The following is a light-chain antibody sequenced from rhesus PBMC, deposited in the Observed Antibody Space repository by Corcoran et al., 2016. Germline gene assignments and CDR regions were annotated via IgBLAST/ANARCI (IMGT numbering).Light chain of an antibody. J-gene: IGKJ1*01. V-gene: IGKV1-25*01. CDR2: KAS. CDR3: QQHNSDPPT. CDR1: QGIRSY. Sequence: DIQMTQSPSSPSASAGDTVTITCRASQGIRSYLAWYQQKTGKAPKLLIYKASTLQSGVPSRVSGSGSGTDFTLTISSLQPEDFATYYYQQHNSDPPTFGQGTKVEIK.